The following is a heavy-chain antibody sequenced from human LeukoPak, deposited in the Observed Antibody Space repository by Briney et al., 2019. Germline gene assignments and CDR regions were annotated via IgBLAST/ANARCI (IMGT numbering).Heavy chain of an antibody. D-gene: IGHD4-17*01. V-gene: IGHV3-48*03. CDR3: AREETNGDFDY. J-gene: IGHJ4*02. Sequence: PGTSLRLSCAASGFTFSSYEMNWVRQAPGKGLEWVSYISSSGSTIYYADSVKGRFTISRDNAKNSLYLQMNSLRAEDTAVYYCAREETNGDFDYWGQGTLVTVSS. CDR2: ISSSGSTI. CDR1: GFTFSSYE.